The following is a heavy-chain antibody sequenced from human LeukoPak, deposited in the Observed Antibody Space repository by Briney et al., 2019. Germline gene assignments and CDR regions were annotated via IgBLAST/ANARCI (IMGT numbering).Heavy chain of an antibody. CDR3: ARTDSSGYIPITGDAFDI. J-gene: IGHJ3*02. Sequence: PGGSLRLSCAASGFTFSSYAMSWVRQAPGKGLEWVSAISGSGGSTYYADSVKGRFTISRDNSKNTLYLQMNSLRAEDTAVYYCARTDSSGYIPITGDAFDIWGQGTMVTVSS. D-gene: IGHD3-22*01. V-gene: IGHV3-23*01. CDR2: ISGSGGST. CDR1: GFTFSSYA.